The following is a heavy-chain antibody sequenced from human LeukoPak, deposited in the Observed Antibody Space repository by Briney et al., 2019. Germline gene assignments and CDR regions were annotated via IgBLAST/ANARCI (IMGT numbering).Heavy chain of an antibody. D-gene: IGHD2-21*02. CDR1: GGSISSSSYY. J-gene: IGHJ2*01. V-gene: IGHV4-39*07. CDR3: ARSVYCGGDCYAVGYFDL. CDR2: IYYSGST. Sequence: SETLSLTCAVSGGSISSSSYYWGWIRQPPGKGLEWIGSIYYSGSTYYNPSLKSRVTISIDTSKNQFSLKLSSVTAADTAVYYCARSVYCGGDCYAVGYFDLWGRGTLVTVSS.